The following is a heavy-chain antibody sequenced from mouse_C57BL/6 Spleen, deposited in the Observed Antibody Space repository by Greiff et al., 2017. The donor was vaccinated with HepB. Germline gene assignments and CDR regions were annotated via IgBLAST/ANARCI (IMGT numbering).Heavy chain of an antibody. Sequence: QVQLQQPGAELVRPGSSVKLSCKASGYTFTSYWMHWVKQRPIQGLEWIGNIDPSDSETHYNQKFKDKATLTVDKSSSTAYMQRSSLTSEDSAVYYCARARITPCDDWGQGTTLTVSS. CDR3: ARARITPCDD. CDR2: IDPSDSET. J-gene: IGHJ2*01. V-gene: IGHV1-52*01. CDR1: GYTFTSYW. D-gene: IGHD2-4*01.